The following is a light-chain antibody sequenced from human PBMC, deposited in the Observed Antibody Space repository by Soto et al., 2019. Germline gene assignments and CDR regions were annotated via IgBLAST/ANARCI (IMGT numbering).Light chain of an antibody. CDR2: DVS. CDR1: SSDVGAYNY. Sequence: QSALTQPRSVSGSPGQSVTISCTGTSSDVGAYNYVSWYQQHPGKAPKFMIYDVSKRPSGVPDRFSGSKSGNTASLTISGLQAEDEADYYCCSYAGTYSEVFGTGTKVTVL. CDR3: CSYAGTYSEV. V-gene: IGLV2-11*01. J-gene: IGLJ1*01.